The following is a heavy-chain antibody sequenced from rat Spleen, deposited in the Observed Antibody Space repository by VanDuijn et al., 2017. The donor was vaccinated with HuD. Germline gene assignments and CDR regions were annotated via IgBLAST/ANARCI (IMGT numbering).Heavy chain of an antibody. CDR2: INSAGTT. V-gene: IGHV3-3*01. CDR3: TRSRYNNYVMDA. CDR1: AYSIISSYR. D-gene: IGHD1-10*01. J-gene: IGHJ4*01. Sequence: VQLQESGPGLVKPSQSLSLTCSVTAYSIISSYRWNWIRKFPGNKLEWMGHINSAGTTNYNPSLKSRISITRDTSKNQFFLQVNSVSTEDTATYYCTRSRYNNYVMDAWGQGASVTVSA.